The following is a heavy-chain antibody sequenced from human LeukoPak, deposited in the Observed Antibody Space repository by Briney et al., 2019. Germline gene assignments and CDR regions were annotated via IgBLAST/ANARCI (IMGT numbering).Heavy chain of an antibody. D-gene: IGHD3-3*01. CDR1: GFMFSSNW. V-gene: IGHV3-7*03. CDR3: ARSSPAIGVGL. CDR2: IQEDGSGK. J-gene: IGHJ4*02. Sequence: GGSLRLSCAASGFMFSSNWMSWVRLAPGKGLEWVANIQEDGSGKYYVDSVRGRFTISRDNAKNSLYLQMSSLRVEDTAVYYCARSSPAIGVGLWGQGTLVTVSS.